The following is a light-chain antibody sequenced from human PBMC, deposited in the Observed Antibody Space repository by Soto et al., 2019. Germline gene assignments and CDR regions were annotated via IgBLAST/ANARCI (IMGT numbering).Light chain of an antibody. Sequence: QSVLTQPASVSGSPGQSITISCTGTSSDVGANDFVSWYQQLPGKAPKLMIYEVSNRPSGVSNRFSGSKSGNTASLTISGLQAEDEADYYCNSYTNTAARVFGTGTKLTVL. CDR3: NSYTNTAARV. J-gene: IGLJ1*01. CDR1: SSDVGANDF. V-gene: IGLV2-14*01. CDR2: EVS.